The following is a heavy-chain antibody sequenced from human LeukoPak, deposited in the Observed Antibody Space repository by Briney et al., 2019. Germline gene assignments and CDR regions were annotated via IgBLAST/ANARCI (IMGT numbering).Heavy chain of an antibody. Sequence: GGSLRLSCAASGFTFSGSAMHWVRQASGKGLEWVGRIRSKANSYATAYAASVKGRFTISRDDSKNTAYLQMNSLKTEDTAVYYCTRQGKEMATTGDYWGQGTLVTVSS. J-gene: IGHJ4*02. CDR3: TRQGKEMATTGDY. CDR1: GFTFSGSA. CDR2: IRSKANSYAT. V-gene: IGHV3-73*01. D-gene: IGHD5-24*01.